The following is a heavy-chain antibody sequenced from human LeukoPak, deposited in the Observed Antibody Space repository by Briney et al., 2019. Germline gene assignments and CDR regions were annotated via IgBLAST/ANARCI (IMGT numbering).Heavy chain of an antibody. J-gene: IGHJ6*03. V-gene: IGHV4-39*01. CDR1: GGSISSSSYY. CDR2: IYYSGST. D-gene: IGHD3-10*01. CDR3: ARHITMVRGVKVGYYYMDV. Sequence: SETLSLTCTVSGGSISSSSYYWGWIRQPPGKGLEWIGSIYYSGSTYYNPSLKSRVTISVDTSKNQFSLKLSSVTAADTAVYYCARHITMVRGVKVGYYYMDVWGKGTTVTISS.